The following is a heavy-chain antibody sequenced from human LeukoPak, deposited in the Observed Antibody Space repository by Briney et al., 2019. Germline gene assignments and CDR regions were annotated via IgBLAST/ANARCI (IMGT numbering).Heavy chain of an antibody. CDR2: IKLDGSEK. CDR3: ARDQYDTWSRRGNFDS. CDR1: GFTFGKYW. D-gene: IGHD3-3*01. J-gene: IGHJ4*02. V-gene: IGHV3-7*03. Sequence: GGSLRLSCVASGFTFGKYWMSWVRQAPGKGLEWVANIKLDGSEKNYVDSVKGRFTIPRDNTKNSLYLQMNSLRVEDTAVFYCARDQYDTWSRRGNFDSWGQGTLVIVSS.